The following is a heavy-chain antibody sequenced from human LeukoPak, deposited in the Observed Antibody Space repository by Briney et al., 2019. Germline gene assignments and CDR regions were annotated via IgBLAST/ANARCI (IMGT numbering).Heavy chain of an antibody. CDR2: INHIGRT. D-gene: IGHD2-15*01. V-gene: IGHV4-34*01. Sequence: SETLSLTCSDSGESFIGYFWTWIRQPPGRGLEWIGDINHIGRTNDNPSLKSRVSILVDTSSNQFSLTLTSVTAADTAAFYCARPGVSFVGVGPFNKNPYSLDPGGKETLVTVS. J-gene: IGHJ5*02. CDR3: ARPGVSFVGVGPFNKNPYSLDP. CDR1: GESFIGYF.